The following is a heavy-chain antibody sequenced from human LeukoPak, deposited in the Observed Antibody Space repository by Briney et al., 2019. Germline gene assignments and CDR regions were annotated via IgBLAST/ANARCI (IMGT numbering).Heavy chain of an antibody. CDR2: IIPIFGTA. V-gene: IGHV1-69*06. CDR3: ARSKDYDILTGYPQGYGMDV. CDR1: GGTFSSYA. J-gene: IGHJ6*04. D-gene: IGHD3-9*01. Sequence: GASVKVSCKASGGTFSSYAISWVRQAPEQGLEWMGGIIPIFGTANYAQKFQGRVTITADKSTSTAYMELSSLRSEDTAVYYCARSKDYDILTGYPQGYGMDVWGKGTTVTVSS.